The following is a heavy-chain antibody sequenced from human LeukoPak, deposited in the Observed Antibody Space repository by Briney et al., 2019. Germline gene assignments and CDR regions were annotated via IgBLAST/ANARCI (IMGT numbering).Heavy chain of an antibody. Sequence: ASVKVSCKASGYTFTGYYMHWVRQAPGQGLEWMGWSNPNSGGTNYAQKFQGRVTMTRDTSINTAYMELSRLRSDDTAVYYCAAVATAMDAYYFDYWGQGTLVTVSS. CDR2: SNPNSGGT. CDR3: AAVATAMDAYYFDY. CDR1: GYTFTGYY. D-gene: IGHD5-18*01. V-gene: IGHV1-2*02. J-gene: IGHJ4*02.